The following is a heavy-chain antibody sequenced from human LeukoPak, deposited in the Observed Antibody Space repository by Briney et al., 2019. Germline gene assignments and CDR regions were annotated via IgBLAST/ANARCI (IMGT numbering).Heavy chain of an antibody. CDR3: ARAPTYSIINHFDY. D-gene: IGHD2-15*01. Sequence: ASVKVSCKASGYTFTCYYMHWVRQAPGQGLEWMGWINPNSGGTNYAQKFQGRVTMTRDTSISTAYMELSRLRSDDTAVYYCARAPTYSIINHFDYWGQGTLVTVSS. CDR2: INPNSGGT. J-gene: IGHJ4*02. CDR1: GYTFTCYY. V-gene: IGHV1-2*02.